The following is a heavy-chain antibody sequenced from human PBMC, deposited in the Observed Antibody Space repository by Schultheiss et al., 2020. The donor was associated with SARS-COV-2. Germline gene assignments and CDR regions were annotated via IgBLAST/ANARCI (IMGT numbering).Heavy chain of an antibody. CDR2: IYYSGST. V-gene: IGHV4-59*12. J-gene: IGHJ2*01. D-gene: IGHD3-22*01. CDR1: GGSISSYY. CDR3: ARDSFHYYDSSGYSPWYFDL. Sequence: SETLSLTCTVSGGSISSYYWSWIRQPPGKGLEWIGYIYYSGSTNYNPSLKSRVTISVDTSKNQFSLKLSSVTAADTAVYYCARDSFHYYDSSGYSPWYFDLWGRGTLVTVSS.